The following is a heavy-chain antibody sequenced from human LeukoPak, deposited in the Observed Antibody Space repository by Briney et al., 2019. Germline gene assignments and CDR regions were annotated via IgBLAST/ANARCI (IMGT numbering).Heavy chain of an antibody. CDR3: ARVYYYYDSSGILTLYFDY. V-gene: IGHV1-2*02. CDR1: GYTFTSYY. J-gene: IGHJ4*02. Sequence: ASVTVSCKPSGYTFTSYYMHWVRQAPGQGLEWMGWVNPTSGGTNYAQKFRGRVTMTRDTSISTAYMELSRLRSDDTAVYYCARVYYYYDSSGILTLYFDYWGQGTLVTVSS. CDR2: VNPTSGGT. D-gene: IGHD3-22*01.